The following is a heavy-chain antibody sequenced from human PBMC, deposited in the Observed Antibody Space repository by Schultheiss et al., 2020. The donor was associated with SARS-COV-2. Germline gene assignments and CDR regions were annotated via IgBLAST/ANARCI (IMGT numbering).Heavy chain of an antibody. V-gene: IGHV5-10-1*01. Sequence: GESLKISCKGSGYSFTSYWISWVRQMPGKGLEWMGRIDPSDSYASYSPSFQGHVTISADKSISTAYLQWSSLKASDTAMYYCARGLGYCSGGSCSTYANFDYWGQGTLVTVSS. D-gene: IGHD2-15*01. CDR3: ARGLGYCSGGSCSTYANFDY. CDR1: GYSFTSYW. CDR2: IDPSDSYA. J-gene: IGHJ4*02.